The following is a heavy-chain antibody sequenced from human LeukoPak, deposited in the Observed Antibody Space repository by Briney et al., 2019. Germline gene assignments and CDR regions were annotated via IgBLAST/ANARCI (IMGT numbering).Heavy chain of an antibody. CDR2: INPSSGST. D-gene: IGHD3-3*01. CDR1: GDIFTNYY. V-gene: IGHV1-46*01. Sequence: ASVKVSCKASGDIFTNYYMHWVRQAPGQGLEWMGIINPSSGSTSYSQKFQGRVTMIRDTSTSTVYMELSSLRSEDTAVYYCGSYDFWSGYPHSDAFDIWGQGTMVTVSS. J-gene: IGHJ3*02. CDR3: GSYDFWSGYPHSDAFDI.